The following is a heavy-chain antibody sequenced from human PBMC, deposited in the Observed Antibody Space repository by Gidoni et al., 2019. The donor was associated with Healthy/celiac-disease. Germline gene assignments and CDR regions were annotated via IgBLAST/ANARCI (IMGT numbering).Heavy chain of an antibody. V-gene: IGHV4-31*03. CDR1: GGSISRGGYY. CDR2: IYYSGST. D-gene: IGHD2-21*02. Sequence: QVQLQESGPGLAKPAKTLSLTGTVSGGSISRGGYYWSWIRQHPGKGLEWIGYIYYSGSTYYNPSLKSRVTISLATSKTQFSLKLSSVTAADTAVYYCARADSAVDYWGQGTLVTVSS. CDR3: ARADSAVDY. J-gene: IGHJ4*02.